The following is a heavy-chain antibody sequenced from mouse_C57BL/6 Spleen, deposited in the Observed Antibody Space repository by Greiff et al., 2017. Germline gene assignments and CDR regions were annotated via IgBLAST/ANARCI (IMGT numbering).Heavy chain of an antibody. V-gene: IGHV1-42*01. CDR1: GYSFTGYY. J-gene: IGHJ3*01. CDR2: INPSTGGT. Sequence: EVKLMESGPELVKPGASVKISCKASGYSFTGYYMNWVKQSPEKSLEWIGEINPSTGGTTYNQKFKAKATLTVDKSSSTAYMQLKSLTSEDSAVYYCARVSYYSNYGGFAYWGQGTLVTVSA. D-gene: IGHD2-5*01. CDR3: ARVSYYSNYGGFAY.